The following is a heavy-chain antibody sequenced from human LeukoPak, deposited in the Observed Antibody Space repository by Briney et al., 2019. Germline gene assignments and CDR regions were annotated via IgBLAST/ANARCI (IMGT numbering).Heavy chain of an antibody. CDR3: ITATYCGADCGDS. D-gene: IGHD2-21*02. J-gene: IGHJ4*02. CDR2: IKCKTDGGTI. Sequence: MAGGSLRLSCTASVFTFSHAWMSWVRQAPGKGLEWVVRIKCKTDGGTIDYAAPVKGRFSISRDDSKRTLYLQMNSLKSEDTGVYYCITATYCGADCGDSWGQGTRVTVSS. CDR1: VFTFSHAW. V-gene: IGHV3-15*01.